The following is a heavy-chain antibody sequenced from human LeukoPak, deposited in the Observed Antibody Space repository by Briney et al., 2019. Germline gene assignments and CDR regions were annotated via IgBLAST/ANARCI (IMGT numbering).Heavy chain of an antibody. CDR2: ISSSSSYI. V-gene: IGHV3-21*01. D-gene: IGHD3-10*01. Sequence: GGSLRLSCAASGFTFSSYSMNWVRQAPGKGLEWVSSISSSSSYIYYADSVKGRFTISRDNAKNSLYLQTNSLRAEDTAVYYCARALDRLLWFGDDELPNWFDPWGQGTLVTVSS. J-gene: IGHJ5*02. CDR1: GFTFSSYS. CDR3: ARALDRLLWFGDDELPNWFDP.